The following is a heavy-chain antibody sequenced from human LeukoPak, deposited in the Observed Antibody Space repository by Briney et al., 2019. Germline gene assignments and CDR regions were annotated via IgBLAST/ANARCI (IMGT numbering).Heavy chain of an antibody. CDR2: IIPILGIA. V-gene: IGHV1-69*02. J-gene: IGHJ3*02. CDR1: GGTFSSYT. CDR3: ARGLVGVPPSVFDI. D-gene: IGHD1-26*01. Sequence: ASVKVSCKASGGTFSSYTISWVRQAPGQGLEWMGRIIPILGIANYAQKFHGRVTITADKSTSTAYMELSSLRSEDTAVYYCARGLVGVPPSVFDIWGQGTMVTVSS.